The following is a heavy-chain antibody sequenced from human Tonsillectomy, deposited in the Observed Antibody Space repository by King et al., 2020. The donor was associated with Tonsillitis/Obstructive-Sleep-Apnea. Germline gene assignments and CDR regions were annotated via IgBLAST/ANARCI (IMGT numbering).Heavy chain of an antibody. D-gene: IGHD3-22*01. CDR2: ISHSGST. CDR3: ARDGAYDEDAFDV. Sequence: QLQESGPGLVKPSGTLSLTCAVSGGSISSSNWWSWVRQPPGEGLEWIGEISHSGSTNYNASLKSRVTISVDKSKNQFSLKLTSVTAADTAVYYCARDGAYDEDAFDVWGQGTKVTVSS. J-gene: IGHJ3*01. CDR1: GGSISSSNW. V-gene: IGHV4-4*02.